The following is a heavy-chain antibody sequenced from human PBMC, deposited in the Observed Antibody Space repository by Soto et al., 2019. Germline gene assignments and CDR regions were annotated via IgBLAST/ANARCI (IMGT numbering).Heavy chain of an antibody. CDR1: GFTLSDFW. Sequence: EVQVVESGGDLVQAGGSLRLSCVVSGFTLSDFWMSWVRQAPGKGLDWVGNIKHDGSETYYVGSVEGRFTISRDNTKDSLYLQMNSLRAEDTAVYYCARGGSWGPDFWGQGTLVTVSS. D-gene: IGHD2-15*01. CDR3: ARGGSWGPDF. V-gene: IGHV3-7*01. CDR2: IKHDGSET. J-gene: IGHJ4*02.